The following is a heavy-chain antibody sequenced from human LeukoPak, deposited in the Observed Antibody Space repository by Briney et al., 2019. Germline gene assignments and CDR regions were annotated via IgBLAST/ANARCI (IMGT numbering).Heavy chain of an antibody. CDR2: IFPRTSEV. CDR1: GNSFGTYW. V-gene: IGHV5-51*01. Sequence: GESLKISCKDVGNSFGTYWVGWVRQMPGKGLEYMGIIFPRTSEVRYGPAFQGQVTISADKSLSTAYLQWTGLKASDTAMYYCARHTGRPQAGWFDPWGQGTLVTVSA. CDR3: ARHTGRPQAGWFDP. D-gene: IGHD3-10*01. J-gene: IGHJ5*02.